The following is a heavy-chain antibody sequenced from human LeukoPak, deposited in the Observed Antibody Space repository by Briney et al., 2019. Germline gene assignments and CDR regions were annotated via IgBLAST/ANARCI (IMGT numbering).Heavy chain of an antibody. CDR3: ARGDVAYYDSSGYYSTKNQYYFDY. D-gene: IGHD3-22*01. J-gene: IGHJ4*02. CDR2: VYNSGGT. CDR1: GGSVSSGSSY. Sequence: SETLFLTCTVSGGSVSSGSSYWNWIRQPPGKGLEWIGYVYNSGGTNYNPSLKSRVTISLDTSKNQFSLRLSSVTAADTAVYYCARGDVAYYDSSGYYSTKNQYYFDYWGQGALVTVSS. V-gene: IGHV4-61*01.